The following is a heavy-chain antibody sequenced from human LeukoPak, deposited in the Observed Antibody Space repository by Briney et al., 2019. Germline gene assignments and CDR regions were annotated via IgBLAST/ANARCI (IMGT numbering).Heavy chain of an antibody. CDR1: GFTVSDYY. V-gene: IGHV3-66*01. J-gene: IGHJ4*02. CDR2: IHSGGTT. Sequence: GGSLRLSCAASGFTVSDYYMSWVRQAPGKGLEWVSLIHSGGTTYYTDSVKGRVTISRDNSKNTLYLQMNSLTIEDTAVYYCAFGRYPFDYWGQGTLVTVSS. D-gene: IGHD3-16*02. CDR3: AFGRYPFDY.